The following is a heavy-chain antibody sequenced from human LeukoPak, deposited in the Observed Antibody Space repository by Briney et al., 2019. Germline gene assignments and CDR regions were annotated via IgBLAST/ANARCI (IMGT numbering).Heavy chain of an antibody. V-gene: IGHV1-2*02. D-gene: IGHD3-22*01. CDR3: AAHYYDSSGPFDY. Sequence: ASVKVSCKASGYTFTGYYMHWVRQAPGQGLEWMGWINPNSGGTNYAQKFQGRVTMTRDTSISTAYMELSRLRSDDTAVYYCAAHYYDSSGPFDYWAREPWSPSPQ. J-gene: IGHJ4*02. CDR1: GYTFTGYY. CDR2: INPNSGGT.